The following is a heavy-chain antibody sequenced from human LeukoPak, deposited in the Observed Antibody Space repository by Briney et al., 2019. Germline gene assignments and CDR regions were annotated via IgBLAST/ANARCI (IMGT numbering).Heavy chain of an antibody. CDR2: INPSGGST. D-gene: IGHD6-13*01. Sequence: ASVKVSCKASGYTFTSHYMHWVRQAPGQGLEWMGIINPSGGSTSYAQKFQGRVTMTRDTSTSTVYMELSSLRSEDTAVYYCARAHGSKYSSSWFDYWGQGTLVTVSS. CDR1: GYTFTSHY. J-gene: IGHJ5*01. V-gene: IGHV1-46*01. CDR3: ARAHGSKYSSSWFDY.